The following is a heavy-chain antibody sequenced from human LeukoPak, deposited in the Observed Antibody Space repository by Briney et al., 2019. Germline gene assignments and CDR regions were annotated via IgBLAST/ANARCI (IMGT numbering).Heavy chain of an antibody. CDR3: ARDGPWDY. CDR2: ISFDENNK. V-gene: IGHV3-30*03. J-gene: IGHJ4*02. CDR1: GFPFNNHG. Sequence: GGSLRLSCAASGFPFNNHGMSWVRQAPGKGLEWVAIISFDENNKYYADSVKGRFTISRDNSKNTLYLQMNSLRLEDTAVYYCARDGPWDYWGQGTLVTVSS.